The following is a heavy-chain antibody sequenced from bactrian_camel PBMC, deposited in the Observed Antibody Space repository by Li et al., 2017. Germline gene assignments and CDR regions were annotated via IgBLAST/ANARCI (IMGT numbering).Heavy chain of an antibody. D-gene: IGHD2*01. Sequence: QLVESGGGSVQPGGSLRLSCVTSGFTFSSYWMYWVRQAPGKGLEWVSHINPGGDTTYYEDSAEGRFTISRDNNKNTVSLQMNSLKSDDTALYYCAAFPASGSFMLWGQGTQVTVS. J-gene: IGHJ4*01. CDR3: AAFPASGSFML. CDR1: GFTFSSYW. CDR2: INPGGDTT. V-gene: IGHV3S1*01.